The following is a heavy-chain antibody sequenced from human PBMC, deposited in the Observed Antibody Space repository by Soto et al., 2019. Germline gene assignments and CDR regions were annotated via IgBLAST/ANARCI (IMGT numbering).Heavy chain of an antibody. V-gene: IGHV1-3*01. CDR3: VAVDYGDY. CDR2: INAGNGNT. J-gene: IGHJ4*02. CDR1: GYNFTSYA. Sequence: QVQLVQSGAEVKKPGASVKVSCKTSGYNFTSYAVHWAPQAPGQRLEWMGWINAGNGNTEYSQKFQVRVTFTRDTSASTAHMELSSLRSEDTAVYYCVAVDYGDYWGQGTLVTVSS. D-gene: IGHD6-19*01.